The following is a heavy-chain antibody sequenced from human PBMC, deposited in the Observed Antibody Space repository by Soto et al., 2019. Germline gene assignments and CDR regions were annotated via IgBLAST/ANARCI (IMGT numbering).Heavy chain of an antibody. CDR1: GYTFTSYY. Sequence: ASVKVSCKASGYTFTSYYMHWVRQAPGQGLEWMGIINPSGGSTSYAQKFQGRVTMTRDTSTSTVYMELSSLRSEDTAVYYCARDRYCSGGSWYEYFQHWGQGTLVTVSS. D-gene: IGHD2-15*01. CDR2: INPSGGST. CDR3: ARDRYCSGGSWYEYFQH. V-gene: IGHV1-46*03. J-gene: IGHJ1*01.